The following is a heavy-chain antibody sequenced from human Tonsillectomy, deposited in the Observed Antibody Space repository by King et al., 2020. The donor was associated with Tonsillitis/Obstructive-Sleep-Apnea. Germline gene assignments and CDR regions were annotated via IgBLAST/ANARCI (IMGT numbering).Heavy chain of an antibody. D-gene: IGHD4-17*01. Sequence: QLVQSGSELREPGASVKVSCKASGYIFTGYAMNWVRQAPGQGLEWMGWINTNTGNPTYAKGFTGRFVFSLDTSVRTAYLQISSLKAEDTAVYYCARVAPNTMTTISYWGQGTLVTVSS. V-gene: IGHV7-4-1*02. CDR1: GYIFTGYA. J-gene: IGHJ4*02. CDR2: INTNTGNP. CDR3: ARVAPNTMTTISY.